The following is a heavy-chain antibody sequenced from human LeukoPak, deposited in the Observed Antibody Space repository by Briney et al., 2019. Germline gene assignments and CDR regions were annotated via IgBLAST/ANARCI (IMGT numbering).Heavy chain of an antibody. V-gene: IGHV1-18*01. CDR2: ISAYNGNT. Sequence: RASVTVSCKVSVYTFTIYGISWVTQAPGQGLVWMGWISAYNGNTNYAQKLQGRVTITTDTSTSTAYMELRSLRSDDTAVYYCARVDDSSGYSLDYWGQGTLVTVSS. CDR3: ARVDDSSGYSLDY. D-gene: IGHD3-22*01. CDR1: VYTFTIYG. J-gene: IGHJ4*02.